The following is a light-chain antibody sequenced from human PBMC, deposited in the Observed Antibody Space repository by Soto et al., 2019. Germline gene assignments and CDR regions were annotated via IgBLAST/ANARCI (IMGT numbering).Light chain of an antibody. CDR1: QDIRYY. J-gene: IGKJ2*01. Sequence: DIQMTQSPSSLSASVGDRVTITCQASQDIRYYLNWYQQKPGKAPRLLIYDASNLETGVPSRFSGSRSGTDFTFTISSLQPEDIAIYYCQQYDDLPYTFGQGTKLEIK. CDR2: DAS. CDR3: QQYDDLPYT. V-gene: IGKV1-33*01.